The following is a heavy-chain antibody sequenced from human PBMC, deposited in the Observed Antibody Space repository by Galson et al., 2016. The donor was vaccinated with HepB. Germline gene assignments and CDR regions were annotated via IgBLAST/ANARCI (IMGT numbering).Heavy chain of an antibody. CDR3: ARRTLQPSFDY. J-gene: IGHJ4*02. Sequence: ETLSLTCTVSGDSISIRGYYWAWIRQPPGKGLEWIGSFYYSGNTYNNPSLKTRVSMSVDTSKNHFSLELSSVTAADTAVYYCARRTLQPSFDYWGQGTPVSVSS. D-gene: IGHD1-14*01. CDR1: GDSISIRGYY. CDR2: FYYSGNT. V-gene: IGHV4-39*02.